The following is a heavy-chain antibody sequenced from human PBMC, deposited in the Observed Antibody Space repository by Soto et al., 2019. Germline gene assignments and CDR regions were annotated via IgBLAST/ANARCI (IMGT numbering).Heavy chain of an antibody. D-gene: IGHD2-15*01. CDR1: GGSISSSSYY. CDR3: ARRKRVVAATGYYYYMDV. Sequence: PSETLSLTCTVSGGSISSSSYYWGWIRQPPGKGLEWIGSIYYSGSTYYNPSLKSRVTISVDTSKNQFSLKLSSVTAADTAVYYCARRKRVVAATGYYYYMDVWGKGTTVT. J-gene: IGHJ6*03. V-gene: IGHV4-39*01. CDR2: IYYSGST.